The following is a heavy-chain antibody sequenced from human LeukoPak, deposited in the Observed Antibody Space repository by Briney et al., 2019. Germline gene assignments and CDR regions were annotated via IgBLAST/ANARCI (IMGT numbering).Heavy chain of an antibody. CDR1: GSTFSTYA. J-gene: IGHJ3*02. V-gene: IGHV3-23*01. CDR2: ISSSGGNT. CDR3: ATGGAFDI. Sequence: GGSLRLSCAASGSTFSTYAMNWVRQAPGKGLEWVSAISSSGGNTYYADSVKGRVSISRDNTQNTLSLQLNSLRADDTAVYYCATGGAFDIWGQGTMVTVSS.